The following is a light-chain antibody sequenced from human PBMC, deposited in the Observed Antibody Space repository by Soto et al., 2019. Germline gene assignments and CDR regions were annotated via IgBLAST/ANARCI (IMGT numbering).Light chain of an antibody. V-gene: IGKV3-20*01. CDR1: QSVSSDY. J-gene: IGKJ5*01. CDR2: RAS. CDR3: QQYSSSPS. Sequence: EIVLTQSPGTLSLSPGDRATLSCRASQSVSSDYVAWYQQKPGQTPNVLIYRASIRATGIPDRFSGSGSGTDFTLTISRLEPEDFAVYYCQQYSSSPSFGQGTRLEIK.